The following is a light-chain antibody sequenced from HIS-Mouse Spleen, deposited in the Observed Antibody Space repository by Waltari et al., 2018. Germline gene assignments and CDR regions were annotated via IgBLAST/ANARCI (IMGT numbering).Light chain of an antibody. Sequence: SYELTQPPSVSVSPGQTARITCSGDALPKQYAYWYQQKPGQAPVLVIYTDSERPSGIPGRFSGSSSGTTVTLTISGGQAEDEADYYCQSADSSGTGWVFGGGTKLTVL. J-gene: IGLJ3*02. V-gene: IGLV3-25*03. CDR2: TDS. CDR3: QSADSSGTGWV. CDR1: ALPKQY.